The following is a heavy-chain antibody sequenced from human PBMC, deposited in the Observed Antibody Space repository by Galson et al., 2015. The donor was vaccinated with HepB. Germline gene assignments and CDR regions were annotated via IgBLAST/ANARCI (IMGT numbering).Heavy chain of an antibody. CDR1: GFTFSSYA. CDR2: ISGGSGSRT. J-gene: IGHJ5*02. CDR3: AKSALHWFGEVSSWFDP. V-gene: IGHV3-23*01. Sequence: SLRLSCAASGFTFSSYAMTWVRQAPGKGLEWVSIISGGSGSRTHYADSVKGRFTISRDHSKNTMFLQMNSVTVEDTAIYYCAKSALHWFGEVSSWFDPWGQGTLVTVSS. D-gene: IGHD3-10*01.